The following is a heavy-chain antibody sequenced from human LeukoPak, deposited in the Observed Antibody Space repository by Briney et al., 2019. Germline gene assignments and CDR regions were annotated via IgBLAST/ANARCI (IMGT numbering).Heavy chain of an antibody. Sequence: GGSLRVSCAASGFTFSSFAMAWVRQAPGKGLEWVSTIRTGATTSYYADSVKGRFTVSRDNSKDTLYLQMNSLRVEDTAVYYCVKGLTAPFNWGQGTLVTVSS. CDR3: VKGLTAPFN. CDR1: GFTFSSFA. J-gene: IGHJ4*02. V-gene: IGHV3-23*01. CDR2: IRTGATTS. D-gene: IGHD3-16*01.